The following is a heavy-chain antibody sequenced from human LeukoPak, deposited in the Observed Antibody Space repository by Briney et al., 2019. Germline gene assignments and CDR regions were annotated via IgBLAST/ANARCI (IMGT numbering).Heavy chain of an antibody. D-gene: IGHD4-11*01. CDR2: VQHIGGET. V-gene: IGHV3-7*01. Sequence: QPGGSLRLSCEASGFTFSTYAMHWVRQAPGKGLEWVANVQHIGGETYYVDSVKGRFTISRDNAKNSVYLQMNSLGADDTAVYYCATYSILYAREFRYWGQGTLVTVTS. CDR1: GFTFSTYA. CDR3: ATYSILYAREFRY. J-gene: IGHJ1*01.